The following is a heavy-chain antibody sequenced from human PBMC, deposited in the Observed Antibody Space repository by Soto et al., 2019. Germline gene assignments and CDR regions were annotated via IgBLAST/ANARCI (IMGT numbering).Heavy chain of an antibody. V-gene: IGHV3-72*01. D-gene: IGHD3-22*01. CDR2: TRNKASSYTT. CDR1: Y. CDR3: AREGSSSGPDYEY. Sequence: YWSWVRQAPGKGLEWVGRTRNKASSYTTDYAAFVKGRFTISRDDSKNLIYLQMNSLKTEDTAVYYCAREGSSSGPDYEYWGQGTLVTVSS. J-gene: IGHJ4*02.